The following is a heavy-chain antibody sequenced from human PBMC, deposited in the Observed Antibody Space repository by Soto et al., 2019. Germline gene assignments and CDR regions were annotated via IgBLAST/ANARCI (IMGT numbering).Heavy chain of an antibody. CDR3: ANQMHVNTAMVRELLDAFDI. V-gene: IGHV3-23*01. CDR1: GFTFSSYA. CDR2: ISGSGGST. J-gene: IGHJ3*02. D-gene: IGHD5-18*01. Sequence: EVQLLESGGGLVQPGGSLRLSCAASGFTFSSYAMSWVRQAPGKGLEWVSAISGSGGSTYYADSVKGRFTISRDNSKNTLYLQMNSLRAGDTAVYYCANQMHVNTAMVRELLDAFDIWGQGTMVTVSS.